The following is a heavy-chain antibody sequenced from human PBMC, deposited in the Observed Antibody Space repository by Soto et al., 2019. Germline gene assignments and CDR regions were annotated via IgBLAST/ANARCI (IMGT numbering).Heavy chain of an antibody. CDR1: GGSISSSSYY. V-gene: IGHV4-39*01. CDR2: IYYSGST. J-gene: IGHJ5*02. Sequence: QLQLQESGPGLVKPSETLSLTCTVSGGSISSSSYYWGWIRQPPGKGLEWIGSIYYSGSTYYNPSLKIRVTISVDTSKNQFSLKLSSVTAADTAVYYCASLWGYYYGSGSPNWFDPWGQGTLVTVSS. CDR3: ASLWGYYYGSGSPNWFDP. D-gene: IGHD3-10*01.